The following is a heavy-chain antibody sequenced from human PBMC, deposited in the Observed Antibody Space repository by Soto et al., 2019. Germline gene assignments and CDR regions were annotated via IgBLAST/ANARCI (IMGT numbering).Heavy chain of an antibody. D-gene: IGHD3-10*01. CDR1: GESFSGHF. Sequence: PSETLSLTCAVYGESFSGHFWSWIRQSPGRGLEWSGEINDSGSTNKNPSLKSRVSISVDTSKNHFSLNLRSLTAADTAVYYCARGRSYYGSGTYAPNSHWFDAWGQGTLVTVSS. CDR3: ARGRSYYGSGTYAPNSHWFDA. J-gene: IGHJ5*02. V-gene: IGHV4-34*01. CDR2: INDSGST.